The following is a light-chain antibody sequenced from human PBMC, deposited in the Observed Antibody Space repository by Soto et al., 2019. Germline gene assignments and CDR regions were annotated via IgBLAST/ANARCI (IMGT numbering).Light chain of an antibody. Sequence: EIVMTQSPATLSVSPGERATLSCRASQSVSSNLAWYQQNPGQAPKHLIYVASTRDNVIPARFSGSGYGTEFTLTISSLQSEDFTVSYFQQYNNWRPQTFGQGTKVEIK. CDR3: QQYNNWRPQT. V-gene: IGKV3-15*01. J-gene: IGKJ1*01. CDR2: VAS. CDR1: QSVSSN.